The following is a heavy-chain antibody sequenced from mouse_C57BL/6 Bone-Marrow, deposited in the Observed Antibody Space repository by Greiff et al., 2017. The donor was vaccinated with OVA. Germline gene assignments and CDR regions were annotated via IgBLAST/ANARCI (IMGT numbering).Heavy chain of an antibody. J-gene: IGHJ1*03. V-gene: IGHV3-6*01. D-gene: IGHD1-1*01. CDR1: GYSITSGYY. CDR2: ISYDGSN. CDR3: ARITTVPSPYWYFDV. Sequence: EVQLQQSGPGLVKPSQSLSLTCSVTGYSITSGYYWNWIRQFPGNKLEWMGYISYDGSNNYNPSLKNRISITRDTSKNQFFLKLNSVTTEDTATYYCARITTVPSPYWYFDVWGTGTTVTVSS.